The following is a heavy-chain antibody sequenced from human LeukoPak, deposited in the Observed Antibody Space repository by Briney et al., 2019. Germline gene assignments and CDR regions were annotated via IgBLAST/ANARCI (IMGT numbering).Heavy chain of an antibody. CDR3: AREDYYYYYGMDV. CDR1: GFTFSSYG. J-gene: IGHJ6*02. V-gene: IGHV3-33*01. CDR2: IWYDGSNK. Sequence: PGRSLRLSCAASGFTFSSYGMHWVRQAPGKGLEWVAVIWYDGSNKNYADSVKGRFTISRDNSKNTLYLQMNSLRAEDTAVYYCAREDYYYYYGMDVWGQGTTVTVSS.